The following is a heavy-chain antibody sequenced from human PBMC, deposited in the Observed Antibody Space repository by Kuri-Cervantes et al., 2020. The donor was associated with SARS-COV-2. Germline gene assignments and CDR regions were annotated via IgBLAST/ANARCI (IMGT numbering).Heavy chain of an antibody. J-gene: IGHJ6*02. D-gene: IGHD6-19*01. CDR3: ARCLAGQWLVPGYYYGMDV. Sequence: GGSLRLSCAASGFTFSSYGMHWVRQAPGKGLEWVAVISYDGSNKYYADSVKGRFTISRDNSKNTLYLQMNSLRAEDTAVYYCARCLAGQWLVPGYYYGMDVWGQGTTVPSP. CDR1: GFTFSSYG. CDR2: ISYDGSNK. V-gene: IGHV3-30*03.